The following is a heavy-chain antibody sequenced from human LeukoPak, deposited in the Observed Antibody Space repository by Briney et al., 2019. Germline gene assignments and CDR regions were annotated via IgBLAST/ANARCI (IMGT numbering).Heavy chain of an antibody. Sequence: PGGSLRLSCAASGFTFSSYWMSWVRQAPGKGLEWVSGIDYSGGNTNYADSVLGRFTVSRDNSKNTLYLQMNSLRAEDTAVYYCVATRVCGGVLLRPNCLYFENWGQGTLVSVSS. CDR3: VATRVCGGVLLRPNCLYFEN. J-gene: IGHJ4*02. CDR1: GFTFSSYW. CDR2: IDYSGGNT. V-gene: IGHV3-23*01. D-gene: IGHD3-10*01.